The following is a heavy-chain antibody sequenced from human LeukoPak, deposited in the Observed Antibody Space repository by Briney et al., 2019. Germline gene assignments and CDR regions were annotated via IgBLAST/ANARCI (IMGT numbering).Heavy chain of an antibody. V-gene: IGHV3-23*01. CDR1: GFTFSSYA. J-gene: IGHJ4*02. D-gene: IGHD6-19*01. CDR2: ISGSCGST. CDR3: AKDPRIAVALYYFDY. Sequence: GGSLRLSCAASGFTFSSYAMSWVRHAPGKGLEWVSAISGSCGSTYYADSVKGRFTISRDNSKNTLYLQMNSLRAEDTAVYYCAKDPRIAVALYYFDYWGQGTLVTVSS.